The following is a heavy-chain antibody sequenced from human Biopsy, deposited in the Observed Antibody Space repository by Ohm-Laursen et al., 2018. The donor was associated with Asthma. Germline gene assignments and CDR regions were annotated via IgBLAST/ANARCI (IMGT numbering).Heavy chain of an antibody. J-gene: IGHJ3*02. D-gene: IGHD3-22*01. V-gene: IGHV3-30*03. Sequence: SLRLSCSASGFVFSQCGMHWVRQGPGKGLEWVALVSSDGHNKYYEDSVKGRFTISRDNSRKRLYLQINRLTVEDSAVYFCARQSGQDYGDSSGFDIWGQGTKVAVAS. CDR1: GFVFSQCG. CDR2: VSSDGHNK. CDR3: ARQSGQDYGDSSGFDI.